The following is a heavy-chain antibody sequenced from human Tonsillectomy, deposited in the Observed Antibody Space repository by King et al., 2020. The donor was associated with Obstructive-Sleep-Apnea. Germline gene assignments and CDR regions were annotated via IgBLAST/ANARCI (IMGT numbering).Heavy chain of an antibody. CDR1: GYSISSGYY. Sequence: QLQESGPGLVKPSETLSLTCTVSGYSISSGYYWGWIRQPPGKGLEWIGSIYHSGSTYYNPSLKSRVTISVDTSKNQFSLKLSSVTAADTAVYYCARGHVDIVATIGRYWFDPWGQGTLVTVSS. CDR3: ARGHVDIVATIGRYWFDP. CDR2: IYHSGST. J-gene: IGHJ5*02. D-gene: IGHD5-12*01. V-gene: IGHV4-38-2*02.